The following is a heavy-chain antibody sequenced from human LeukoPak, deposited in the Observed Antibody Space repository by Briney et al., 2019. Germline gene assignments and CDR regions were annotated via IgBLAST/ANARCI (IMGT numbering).Heavy chain of an antibody. CDR2: ISGSGGST. CDR1: GFTFSSYS. D-gene: IGHD1-26*01. Sequence: GSLRLSCAASGFTFSSYSMNWVRQAPGKGLEWVSAISGSGGSTYYADSVKGRFTISRDNSKNTLYLQMNSLRAEDTAVYYCAKGGLLPKRYYFDYWGQGTLVTVSS. J-gene: IGHJ4*02. CDR3: AKGGLLPKRYYFDY. V-gene: IGHV3-23*01.